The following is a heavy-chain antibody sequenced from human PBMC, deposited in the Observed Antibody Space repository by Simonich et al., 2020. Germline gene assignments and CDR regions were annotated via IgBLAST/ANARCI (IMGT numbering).Heavy chain of an antibody. CDR2: INHSGNT. Sequence: QVQLQQWGAGRLKPSETMSLTCAVYGWSFSGYYWSWILQPPGEGREWIGEINHSGNTNYNPSLKSRVTISGDTSKNPFALKLSPVTAADTAVYYCARGKGWKNAFDIWGQGTMVTVSS. CDR3: ARGKGWKNAFDI. J-gene: IGHJ3*02. V-gene: IGHV4-34*01. D-gene: IGHD1-1*01. CDR1: GWSFSGYY.